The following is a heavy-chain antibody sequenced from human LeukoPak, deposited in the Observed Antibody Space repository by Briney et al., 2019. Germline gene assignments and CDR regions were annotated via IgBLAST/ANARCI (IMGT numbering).Heavy chain of an antibody. V-gene: IGHV4-39*01. CDR2: SYYSGST. D-gene: IGHD3-3*01. CDR1: GGSISSSSYY. CDR3: ARHIYDFWSATPDY. Sequence: PSETLSLTCTVSGGSISSSSYYWGWIRQPPGKGLEWIGSSYYSGSTYYNPSLKSRVTISVETSKNQFSLKLSSVTAADTAVYYCARHIYDFWSATPDYWGQGTLVTVSS. J-gene: IGHJ4*02.